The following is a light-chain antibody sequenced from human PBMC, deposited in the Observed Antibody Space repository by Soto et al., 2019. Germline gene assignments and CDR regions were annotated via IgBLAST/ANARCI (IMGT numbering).Light chain of an antibody. CDR1: QSVGTN. CDR2: GG. V-gene: IGKV3-15*01. Sequence: ETVMTQSPATLSVSPGERATLSCRASQSVGTNLAWYQQKPGQAPRLLIYGGFRPTGVPARFSGSGSGTEFSLTISSLQSEDFAVYYCQQYSNWPGTFGQGTKLEI. J-gene: IGKJ2*01. CDR3: QQYSNWPGT.